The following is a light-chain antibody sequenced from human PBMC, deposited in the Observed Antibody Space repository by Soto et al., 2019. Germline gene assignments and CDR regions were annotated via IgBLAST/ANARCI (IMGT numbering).Light chain of an antibody. V-gene: IGKV3-15*01. CDR1: QSVSSY. CDR3: QQCYNWPLT. CDR2: GAS. Sequence: EIVMTQSPATLSVSPGERATLSCRASQSVSSYLAWYQRKPGQAPRLLIYGASTRATGVPARFSGSGSGTDFTLTISSLQSEDLAIYYCQQCYNWPLTFGPGTKVDIK. J-gene: IGKJ3*01.